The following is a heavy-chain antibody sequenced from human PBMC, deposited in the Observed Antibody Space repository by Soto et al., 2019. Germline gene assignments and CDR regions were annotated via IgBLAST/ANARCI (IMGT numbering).Heavy chain of an antibody. CDR1: GFPFSSRA. J-gene: IGHJ5*02. CDR2: ISGSGTIT. Sequence: EVQLLESGGGLVQPGGSLRLSCAASGFPFSSRAMSWVRQAPGKGLEWVSAISGSGTITYYADSVKGGFTISRDTSKNTLYLQMNSLRADDTAVYYCAEWARYCSGADCRAWGQGTLVTVSS. CDR3: AEWARYCSGADCRA. V-gene: IGHV3-23*01. D-gene: IGHD2-15*01.